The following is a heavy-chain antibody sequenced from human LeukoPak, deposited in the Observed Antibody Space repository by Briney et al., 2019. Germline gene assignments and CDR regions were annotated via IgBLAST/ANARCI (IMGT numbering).Heavy chain of an antibody. V-gene: IGHV3-30*02. CDR2: IRHDGSYK. CDR3: AKSPWNGKFRAYFDY. D-gene: IGHD1-1*01. Sequence: GGSLRLSCAASDFPFIGYTMHWVRQAPGKGLEWVAFIRHDGSYKDYADSVEGRFTISRDNSKNTLYLQMNSLRAEDTAVYYCAKSPWNGKFRAYFDYWGQGTLVTVSS. J-gene: IGHJ4*02. CDR1: DFPFIGYT.